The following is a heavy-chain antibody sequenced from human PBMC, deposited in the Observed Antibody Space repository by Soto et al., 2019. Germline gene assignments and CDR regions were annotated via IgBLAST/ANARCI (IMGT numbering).Heavy chain of an antibody. D-gene: IGHD3-22*01. CDR3: ARYRPATLDEDSSGYGDGFDC. V-gene: IGHV1-69*13. CDR1: GGTFSSYA. CDR2: IIPIFGTA. Sequence: ASLKVSCKASGGTFSSYAISWVRQAPGQGVEWMGGIIPIFGTANYAQKFQGRVTITADESTSTAYMELSSLRSEDTAVYYCARYRPATLDEDSSGYGDGFDCCGQGKMVT. J-gene: IGHJ3*01.